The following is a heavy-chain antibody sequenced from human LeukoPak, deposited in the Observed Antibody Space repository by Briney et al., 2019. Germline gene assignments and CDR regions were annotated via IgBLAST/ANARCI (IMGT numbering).Heavy chain of an antibody. CDR3: AKDRADTYSSSWFPGY. CDR2: ISYDGSKK. J-gene: IGHJ4*02. V-gene: IGHV3-30*18. D-gene: IGHD6-13*01. Sequence: AGSLTLSCAASAFTFSTFGMHCVRPGQGKGLEWVAVISYDGSKKYYADSVKGRLNISRDNSKNTLYLQMNSLRAEDTAVYYCAKDRADTYSSSWFPGYWGQGTLVTVSS. CDR1: AFTFSTFG.